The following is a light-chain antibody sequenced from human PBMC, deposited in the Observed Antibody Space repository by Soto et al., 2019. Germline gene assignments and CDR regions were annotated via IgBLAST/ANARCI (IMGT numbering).Light chain of an antibody. J-gene: IGLJ3*02. Sequence: QPVLTQPRSVSGSPGQSVTISCTGTSSDVGGYNYVSWFQQHPGKAPKLMICDVTKRPSGVPDRFSGSKSGNTASLTISGLQAEDEADYYCCSYAGSYTLVFGGGTKVTVL. CDR3: CSYAGSYTLV. CDR2: DVT. CDR1: SSDVGGYNY. V-gene: IGLV2-11*01.